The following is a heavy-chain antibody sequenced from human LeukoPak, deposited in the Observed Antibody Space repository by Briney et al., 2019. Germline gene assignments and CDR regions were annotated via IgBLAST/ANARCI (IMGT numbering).Heavy chain of an antibody. CDR3: ASYGDYFPAPYYFDY. V-gene: IGHV4-39*01. Sequence: SETLSLTCTVSGGSISSSSYSWGWIRQPPGKGLEWIGSIYYSGSTYYNPSLKSRVTISVDTSKNQFSLKLSSVTAADTAVYYCASYGDYFPAPYYFDYWGQGTLVTVSS. J-gene: IGHJ4*02. CDR2: IYYSGST. CDR1: GGSISSSSYS. D-gene: IGHD4-17*01.